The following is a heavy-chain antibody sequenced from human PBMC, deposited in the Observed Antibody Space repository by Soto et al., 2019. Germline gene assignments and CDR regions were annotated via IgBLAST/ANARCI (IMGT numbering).Heavy chain of an antibody. D-gene: IGHD3-22*01. V-gene: IGHV3-30-3*01. J-gene: IGHJ4*02. Sequence: PGGSLRLSCAASGFSFSSYAMHWVRQAPGKGLEWVAVISYVGSNEYQADSVKGRFTISRDNSKNTLYLQMSSLRPEDTAVYYCAREGGNYYDSSGYYGLDSWGQGTLVTVS. CDR3: AREGGNYYDSSGYYGLDS. CDR1: GFSFSSYA. CDR2: ISYVGSNE.